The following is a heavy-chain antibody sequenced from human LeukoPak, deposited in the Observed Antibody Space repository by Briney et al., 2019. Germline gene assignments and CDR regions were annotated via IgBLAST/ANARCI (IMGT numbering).Heavy chain of an antibody. V-gene: IGHV3-30-3*01. Sequence: GGSLRLPCAASGFTFSSYAMHWVRQAPGKGLEWVAVISYDGSNKYYADSVKGRFTISRDNSKNTLYLQMNSLRAEDTAVYYCARETYYDFWSGYSAMDKGAYFDYWGQGTLVTVSS. D-gene: IGHD3-3*01. CDR2: ISYDGSNK. J-gene: IGHJ4*02. CDR1: GFTFSSYA. CDR3: ARETYYDFWSGYSAMDKGAYFDY.